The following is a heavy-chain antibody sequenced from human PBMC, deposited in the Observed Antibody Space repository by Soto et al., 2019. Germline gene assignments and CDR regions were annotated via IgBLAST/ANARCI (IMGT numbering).Heavy chain of an antibody. D-gene: IGHD6-13*01. CDR1: GGSFSGYY. Sequence: SETLSLTCAVYGGSFSGYYWSWIRQPPGKGLEWIGEINHSGSTNYNPSLKSRVTISVDTSKNQFSLKLSSVTAADTAVYYCASGPAAAGTGSYFDYWGQGTLVTVSS. V-gene: IGHV4-34*01. CDR3: ASGPAAAGTGSYFDY. J-gene: IGHJ4*02. CDR2: INHSGST.